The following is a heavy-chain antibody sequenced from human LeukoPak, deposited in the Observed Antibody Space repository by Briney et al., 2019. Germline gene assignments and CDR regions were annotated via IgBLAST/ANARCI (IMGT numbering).Heavy chain of an antibody. CDR1: GYTFTGYY. CDR3: ATFKYDSSGYYFDY. D-gene: IGHD3-22*01. CDR2: INPNSGGT. Sequence: ASVKVSCKASGYTFTGYYMHWVRQAPGQGLEWMGWINPNSGGTNYAQKFQGRVTMTRDTSISTAYMELSSLRSEDTAVYYCATFKYDSSGYYFDYWGQGTLVTVSS. V-gene: IGHV1-2*02. J-gene: IGHJ4*02.